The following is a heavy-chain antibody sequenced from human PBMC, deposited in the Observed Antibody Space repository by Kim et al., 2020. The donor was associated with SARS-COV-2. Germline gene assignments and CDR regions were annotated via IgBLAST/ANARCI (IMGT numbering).Heavy chain of an antibody. V-gene: IGHV3-33*06. Sequence: GGSLRLSCAASGFTFSSYGMHWVRQAPGKGLEWVAVIWYAGSNKYYADSVKGRFTISRDNSKNTLYLQMNSLRAEDTAVYYCAKDLGYSSGWYDKTPPEFDPWGQGTLVTGSS. J-gene: IGHJ5*02. CDR2: IWYAGSNK. D-gene: IGHD6-19*01. CDR3: AKDLGYSSGWYDKTPPEFDP. CDR1: GFTFSSYG.